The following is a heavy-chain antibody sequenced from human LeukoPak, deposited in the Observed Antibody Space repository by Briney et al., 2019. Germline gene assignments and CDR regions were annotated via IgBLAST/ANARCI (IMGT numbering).Heavy chain of an antibody. V-gene: IGHV3-23*01. CDR3: AKGYCSDGYCGTDY. D-gene: IGHD2-15*01. CDR1: GFTVSSNY. J-gene: IGHJ4*02. Sequence: GGSLRLSCAASGFTVSSNYMSWVRQAPGKGLEWVSSIVAGGGSTYYADSVKGRFTISRDNSKNTLYLQMNSLRVEDTAVYYCAKGYCSDGYCGTDYWGQGTLVNVSS. CDR2: IVAGGGST.